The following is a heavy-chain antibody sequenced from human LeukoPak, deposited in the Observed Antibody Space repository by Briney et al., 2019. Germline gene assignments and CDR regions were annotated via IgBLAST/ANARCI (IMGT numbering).Heavy chain of an antibody. Sequence: QTGGSLRLSCAASEFTFSSYGMHWVRQAPGKGLEWVAFIRYDGSNKYYADSVKGRFTISRDNSKNTLYLQMNSLRAEDTAVYYCAKDRLRIAVAGTVFDYWGQGTLVTVSS. CDR1: EFTFSSYG. J-gene: IGHJ4*02. V-gene: IGHV3-30*02. CDR3: AKDRLRIAVAGTVFDY. D-gene: IGHD6-19*01. CDR2: IRYDGSNK.